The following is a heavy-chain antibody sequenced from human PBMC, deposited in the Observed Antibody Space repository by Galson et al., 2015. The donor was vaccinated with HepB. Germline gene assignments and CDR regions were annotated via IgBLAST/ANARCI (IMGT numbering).Heavy chain of an antibody. J-gene: IGHJ4*02. D-gene: IGHD3-10*01. V-gene: IGHV3-23*01. CDR3: AKGRSGTYYSALDY. CDR2: ISASGDNT. Sequence: SLRLSCAASGFTFSSYAMNWVRQAPGKGLEWVSGISASGDNTYHANSVKGRFTISRDTSKNTLYLQMSSLRAEDTAVYYCAKGRSGTYYSALDYWGQGTLVTVSS. CDR1: GFTFSSYA.